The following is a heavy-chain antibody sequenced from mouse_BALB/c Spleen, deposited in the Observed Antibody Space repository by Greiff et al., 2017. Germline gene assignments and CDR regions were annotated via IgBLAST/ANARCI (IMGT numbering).Heavy chain of an antibody. Sequence: EVKVVESGGGLVQPGGSLKLSCAASGFTFSSYGMSWVRQTPDKRLELVATINSNGGSTYYPDSVKGRFTISRDNAKNTLYLQMSSLKSEDTAMYYCARDYDGAWFAYWGQGTLVTVSA. CDR2: INSNGGST. V-gene: IGHV5-6-3*01. CDR3: ARDYDGAWFAY. CDR1: GFTFSSYG. J-gene: IGHJ3*01. D-gene: IGHD2-12*01.